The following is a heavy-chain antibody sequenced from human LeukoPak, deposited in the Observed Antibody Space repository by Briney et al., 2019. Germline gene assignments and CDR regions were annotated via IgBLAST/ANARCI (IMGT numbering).Heavy chain of an antibody. CDR1: GGSISSYY. CDR3: ARDFSGTYYDFWSGPLPGYYYYGMDV. V-gene: IGHV4-4*07. D-gene: IGHD3-3*01. Sequence: SETLSLTCTVSGGSISSYYWSWIRQPAGKGLEWIGRIYTSGSTNYNPSLKSRVTMSVDTSKNQFSLKLSSVTAADTAVYCCARDFSGTYYDFWSGPLPGYYYYGMDVWGQGTTVTVSS. CDR2: IYTSGST. J-gene: IGHJ6*02.